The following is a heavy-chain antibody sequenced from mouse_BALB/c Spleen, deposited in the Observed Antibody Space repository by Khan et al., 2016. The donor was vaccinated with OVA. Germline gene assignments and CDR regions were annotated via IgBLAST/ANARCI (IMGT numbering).Heavy chain of an antibody. Sequence: EVELVESGGGLVQPGGSRKLSCAASGFTFSSFGMHWVRQAPEKGLEWVAYISSGSSTIYYADTVKGRFTISRDNPKNILFLHMTSLRSEDTAIYSCARSRYDILYFDVWGAGTTVTGSS. D-gene: IGHD2-14*01. CDR3: ARSRYDILYFDV. V-gene: IGHV5-17*02. J-gene: IGHJ1*01. CDR2: ISSGSSTI. CDR1: GFTFSSFG.